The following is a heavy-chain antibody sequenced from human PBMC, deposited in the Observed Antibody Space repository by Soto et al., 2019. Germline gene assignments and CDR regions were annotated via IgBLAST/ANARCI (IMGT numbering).Heavy chain of an antibody. V-gene: IGHV4-4*02. CDR3: ARDFMVRGVIITRYFDY. D-gene: IGHD3-10*01. J-gene: IGHJ4*02. Sequence: SSETLSLTCAVSGGSISSSNWWSWVRQPPGKGLEWIGEIYHSGSTNYNPSLKSRVTISVDKSKNQFSLKRSSVTAADTAVYYCARDFMVRGVIITRYFDYWGQGTLVTVSS. CDR2: IYHSGST. CDR1: GGSISSSNW.